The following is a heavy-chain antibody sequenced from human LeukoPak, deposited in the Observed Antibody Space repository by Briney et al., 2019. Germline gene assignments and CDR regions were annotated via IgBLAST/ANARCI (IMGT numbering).Heavy chain of an antibody. CDR1: GFTFSSYS. D-gene: IGHD3-10*01. Sequence: GSLRLSCAASGFTFSSYSMNWVRQAPGKGLEWVSYISSSSSTIYYADSVKGRFTISRDNAKNSLYLQMNSLRVEDTAVYYCARGEVVMVRGVITYFQNAFDIWGQGTMVTVSS. V-gene: IGHV3-48*01. CDR3: ARGEVVMVRGVITYFQNAFDI. J-gene: IGHJ3*02. CDR2: ISSSSSTI.